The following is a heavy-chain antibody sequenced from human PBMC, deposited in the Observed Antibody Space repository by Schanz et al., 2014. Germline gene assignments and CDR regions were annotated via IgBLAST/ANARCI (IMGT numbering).Heavy chain of an antibody. CDR3: AKSKSQLPLFDY. J-gene: IGHJ4*02. V-gene: IGHV3-21*04. CDR2: LSGSCAGT. CDR1: RIIFGTYS. D-gene: IGHD2-21*01. Sequence: EVQLVESGGGLVKPGGSLRLSCTASRIIFGTYSMNWIRQTPKGLEWVSTLSGSCAGTFYADSVKGRFTISRDNAKNSLYLQMNSLRADDTAVYYCAKSKSQLPLFDYWGQGTLVAGSS.